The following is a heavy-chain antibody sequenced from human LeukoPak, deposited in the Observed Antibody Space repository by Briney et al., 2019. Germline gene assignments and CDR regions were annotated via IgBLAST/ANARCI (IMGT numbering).Heavy chain of an antibody. Sequence: SETLPLTCTVSGGSISNYYWSWIRQPPGKGLEWIGYICYSGSTDYNPSLRSRVTISLDTSKNQFSLILSSVTAADTAMYYCARFLYGSGNDYWGQGTLVTVSS. D-gene: IGHD3-10*01. CDR2: ICYSGST. CDR1: GGSISNYY. V-gene: IGHV4-59*01. J-gene: IGHJ4*02. CDR3: ARFLYGSGNDY.